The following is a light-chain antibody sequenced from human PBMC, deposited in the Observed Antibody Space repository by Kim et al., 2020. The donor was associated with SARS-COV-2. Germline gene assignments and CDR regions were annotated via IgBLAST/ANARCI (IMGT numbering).Light chain of an antibody. V-gene: IGKV3-20*01. J-gene: IGKJ5*01. CDR2: TTS. Sequence: EIVLTQSPGTLSLSPGGRATLSCRASQSVDSRYIAWYQQKPGQAPRLLIYTTSSRATGIPDRFSGSGSGTDFTLTITRLEPEDFAVYYCQQYGSSPITFGQGTRLEI. CDR3: QQYGSSPIT. CDR1: QSVDSRY.